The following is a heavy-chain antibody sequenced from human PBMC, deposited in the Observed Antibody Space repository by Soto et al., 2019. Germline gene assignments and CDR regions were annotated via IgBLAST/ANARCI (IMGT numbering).Heavy chain of an antibody. D-gene: IGHD1-26*01. Sequence: ASVKVSCKASGYTFTSYAMHWVRQAPGQRLEWMGWINAGNGNTKYSQKFQGRVTITRDTSASTAYMELSSLRSEDTAVYYCARGGSLYWYFDLWGRGTLVSVSS. V-gene: IGHV1-3*01. CDR3: ARGGSLYWYFDL. CDR2: INAGNGNT. CDR1: GYTFTSYA. J-gene: IGHJ2*01.